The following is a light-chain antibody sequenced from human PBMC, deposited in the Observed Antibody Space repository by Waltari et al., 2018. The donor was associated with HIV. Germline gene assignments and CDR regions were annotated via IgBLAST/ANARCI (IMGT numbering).Light chain of an antibody. J-gene: IGLJ2*01. CDR3: TSYTSSSTVL. Sequence: QSALTQPASVSGSPGQSITISCTRTNSDVGGYDYVSWYQQHPGNAPKLIIYEVTYRPSGVSNRFSGSKSGNTASLTISGLQAEDEADYYCTSYTSSSTVLFGGGTELTVL. CDR1: NSDVGGYDY. CDR2: EVT. V-gene: IGLV2-14*01.